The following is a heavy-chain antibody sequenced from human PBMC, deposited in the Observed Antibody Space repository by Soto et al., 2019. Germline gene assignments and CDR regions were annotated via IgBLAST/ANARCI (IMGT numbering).Heavy chain of an antibody. J-gene: IGHJ6*02. Sequence: SETLSLTCAVSGGSISSGGYSWSWIRQPPGKGLEWIGYIYHSGSTYYNPSLKSRVTISVDTSKNQFSLKLSSVTAADTAVYYCARDRRAYYDSSGYYSDGMDVWGQGTKVTVSS. CDR3: ARDRRAYYDSSGYYSDGMDV. CDR1: GGSISSGGYS. V-gene: IGHV4-30-2*05. D-gene: IGHD3-22*01. CDR2: IYHSGST.